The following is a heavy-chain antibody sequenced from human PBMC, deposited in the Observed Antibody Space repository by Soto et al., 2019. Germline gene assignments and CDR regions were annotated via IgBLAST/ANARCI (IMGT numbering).Heavy chain of an antibody. V-gene: IGHV2-26*01. Sequence: QVTLKESGPVLVKPTETLTLTCTVAGFSLSNARMGVSWIRQPPGKALEWLAHIFSNDEKSYSTSLKSRLTISKDTSKSQVVLTMTNMDPVDTATYYCARTSDSSGYYYTWDYWGQGTLVTVSS. D-gene: IGHD3-22*01. CDR3: ARTSDSSGYYYTWDY. CDR2: IFSNDEK. CDR1: GFSLSNARMG. J-gene: IGHJ4*02.